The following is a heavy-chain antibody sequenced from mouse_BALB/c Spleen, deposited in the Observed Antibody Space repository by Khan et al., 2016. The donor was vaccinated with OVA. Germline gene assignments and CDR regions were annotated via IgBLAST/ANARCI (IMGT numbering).Heavy chain of an antibody. CDR2: INPSTGYT. CDR1: GYTFINYW. Sequence: QVQLQQSGAELVKPGASVKMSCKASGYTFINYWILWVKQRPGQGLEWIGYINPSTGYTEYNQNFKDKATLTADKSSSTAYMQLSSLTSEDSAVYYCARRGLRWDFDYWGQGTTLTVPS. J-gene: IGHJ2*01. D-gene: IGHD1-1*01. V-gene: IGHV1-7*01. CDR3: ARRGLRWDFDY.